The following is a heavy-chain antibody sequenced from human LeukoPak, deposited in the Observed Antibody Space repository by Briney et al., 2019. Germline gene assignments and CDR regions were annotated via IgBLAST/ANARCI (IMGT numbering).Heavy chain of an antibody. CDR2: ISHDGGRT. Sequence: GGSLRLSCAASGFSFSRLAMHWVRQAPGKGLEYVSGISHDGGRTFYANPVKGRFTISRDNSKNTLYLQMDSLRGEDMAVYYCARDENEGLVWHFDLWGRGTLVTVSS. J-gene: IGHJ2*01. CDR1: GFSFSRLA. CDR3: ARDENEGLVWHFDL. V-gene: IGHV3-64*01. D-gene: IGHD6-6*01.